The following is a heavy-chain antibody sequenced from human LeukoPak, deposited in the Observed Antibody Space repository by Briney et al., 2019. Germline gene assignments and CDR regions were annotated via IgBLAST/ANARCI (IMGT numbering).Heavy chain of an antibody. D-gene: IGHD3-22*01. CDR3: ARPRDGYFPYYFDY. CDR1: GYSFTSYW. V-gene: IGHV5-51*01. J-gene: IGHJ4*02. Sequence: GESLKISCKGSGYSFTSYWIGWVRQMPGKGLEWVGIMFPDDSDIRYSPSFQGQVTISADKSISTAYLQWSSLQASDTAMYYCARPRDGYFPYYFDYWGQGTLVTVPS. CDR2: MFPDDSDI.